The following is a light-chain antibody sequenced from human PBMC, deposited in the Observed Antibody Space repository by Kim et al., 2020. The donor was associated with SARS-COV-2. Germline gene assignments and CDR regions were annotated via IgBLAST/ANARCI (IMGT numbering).Light chain of an antibody. V-gene: IGKV1-5*01. CDR3: QQYNSYKT. CDR2: DAS. CDR1: QSISSR. J-gene: IGKJ1*01. Sequence: DIQMTQSPSTLSASVGDRVTITCRASQSISSRLAWYQQKPGKARKLLIYDASSLQSGVPSRFSGSGSGTEFTLTISSLQPDDFATYYCQQYNSYKTFGQGTKVDIK.